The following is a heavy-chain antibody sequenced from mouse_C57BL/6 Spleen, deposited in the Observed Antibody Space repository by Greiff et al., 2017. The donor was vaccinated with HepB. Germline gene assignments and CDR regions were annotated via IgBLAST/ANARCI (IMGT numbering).Heavy chain of an antibody. V-gene: IGHV1-81*01. Sequence: QVQLQQSGAELARPGASVKLSCKASGYTFTSYGISWVKQRTGQGLEWIGEIYPRSGNTYYNEKFKGKATLTADKSSSTAYMELRSLTSEDSAVYFCASPAYYSNQYWYFDVWGTGTTVTVSS. CDR1: GYTFTSYG. CDR3: ASPAYYSNQYWYFDV. D-gene: IGHD2-5*01. J-gene: IGHJ1*03. CDR2: IYPRSGNT.